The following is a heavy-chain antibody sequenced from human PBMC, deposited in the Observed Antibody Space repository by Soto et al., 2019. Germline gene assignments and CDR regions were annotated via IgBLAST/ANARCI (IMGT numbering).Heavy chain of an antibody. CDR1: GFTFDDYA. CDR2: ISWNSGTI. CDR3: AKVSHSDLIPLGGDY. V-gene: IGHV3-9*01. Sequence: EVQLVESGGGLVQPGRSLRLSCAASGFTFDDYAMHWVRLAPGKGLEWVSGISWNSGTIGYADSVKGRFTISRDSAKNSLYLQMNSLRAEDTALYYCAKVSHSDLIPLGGDYWGQGTLVTVSS. J-gene: IGHJ4*02. D-gene: IGHD1-26*01.